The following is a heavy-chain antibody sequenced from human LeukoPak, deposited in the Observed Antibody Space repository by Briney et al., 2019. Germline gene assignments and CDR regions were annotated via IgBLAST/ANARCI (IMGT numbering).Heavy chain of an antibody. CDR1: GFTFSSYG. CDR3: ARERRGNGWSLVDY. CDR2: ISSSSSYI. V-gene: IGHV3-21*01. Sequence: GGSLRLPCAASGFTFSSYGMNWVRQAPGKGLEWVSSISSSSSYIYYADSVKGRFTISRDNAKNSLYLQMNSLRAEDTAVYYCARERRGNGWSLVDYWGQGTLVTVSS. J-gene: IGHJ4*02. D-gene: IGHD6-19*01.